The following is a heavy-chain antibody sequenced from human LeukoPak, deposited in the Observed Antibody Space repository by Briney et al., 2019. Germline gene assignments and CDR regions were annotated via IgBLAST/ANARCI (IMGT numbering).Heavy chain of an antibody. CDR1: GGSISSYY. Sequence: SETLSLTCTVSGGSISSYYWSWIRQPPGKGLEWIGYIYYSGSTNYNPSLKSRVTISVDTSKNQFSLKLSSVTAADTAVYYCARHCSGGSCYDYWGQGALVTVSS. V-gene: IGHV4-59*01. CDR2: IYYSGST. CDR3: ARHCSGGSCYDY. D-gene: IGHD2-15*01. J-gene: IGHJ4*02.